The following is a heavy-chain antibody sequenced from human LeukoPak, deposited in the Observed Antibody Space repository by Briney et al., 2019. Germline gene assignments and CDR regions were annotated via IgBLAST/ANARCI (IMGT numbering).Heavy chain of an antibody. V-gene: IGHV1-2*02. D-gene: IGHD4-23*01. CDR2: INPNSGGT. Sequence: ASVKVSCKASGYTFTAYSIHWVRQAPGQGLEWMGWINPNSGGTNYAQKFQGRVTMTRDTSISTAYMELSRLRSDDTAVYYCAREFYAVVTSFTHFDYWGQGTLVTVSS. J-gene: IGHJ4*02. CDR1: GYTFTAYS. CDR3: AREFYAVVTSFTHFDY.